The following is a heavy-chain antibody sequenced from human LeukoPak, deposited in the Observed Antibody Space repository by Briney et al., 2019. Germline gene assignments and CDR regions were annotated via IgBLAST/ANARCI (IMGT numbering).Heavy chain of an antibody. Sequence: SVKVSCKASGGTFSSYAISWVRQAPGQGLEWMGRIIPILGIANYAQKFQGRVTITADKSTSTAYMELSSLRSEDTAVYYCARDQIVGATSWFDPWAREPWSPSPQ. CDR3: ARDQIVGATSWFDP. D-gene: IGHD1-26*01. CDR1: GGTFSSYA. CDR2: IIPILGIA. V-gene: IGHV1-69*04. J-gene: IGHJ5*02.